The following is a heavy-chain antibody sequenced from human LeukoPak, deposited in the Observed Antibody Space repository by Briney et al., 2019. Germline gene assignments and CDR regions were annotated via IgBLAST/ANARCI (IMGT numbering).Heavy chain of an antibody. V-gene: IGHV4-59*01. CDR1: GGSINSNY. Sequence: SETLSLTCTVSGGSINSNYWSWIRQPPGKGLEWIGYLYSSGSTNYNPSLKSRVTISVDTSKNQFSLRLSSVTAADTAVYYCARAGGYRPAPADLDYWGQGTLVTVSS. CDR2: LYSSGST. CDR3: ARAGGYRPAPADLDY. D-gene: IGHD6-13*01. J-gene: IGHJ4*02.